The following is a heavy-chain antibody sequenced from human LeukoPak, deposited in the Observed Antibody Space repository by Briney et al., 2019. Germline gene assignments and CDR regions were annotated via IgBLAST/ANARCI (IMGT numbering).Heavy chain of an antibody. D-gene: IGHD6-6*01. CDR2: IYYSGST. V-gene: IGHV4-31*03. CDR1: GGPISSGGYY. J-gene: IGHJ4*02. CDR3: ARGTPSQLDFDY. Sequence: PSETLSLTCTVSGGPISSGGYYWSWIRQHPGKGLEWIGYIYYSGSTYYNPSLKSRVTISLDTSKNQFSLNLSSVTAADTAVYYCARGTPSQLDFDYWGQGTLVTVSS.